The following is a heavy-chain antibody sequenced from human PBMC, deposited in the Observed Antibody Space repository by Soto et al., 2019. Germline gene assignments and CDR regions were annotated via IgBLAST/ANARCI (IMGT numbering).Heavy chain of an antibody. V-gene: IGHV1-46*01. D-gene: IGHD6-6*01. J-gene: IGHJ5*02. CDR2: INPSGGST. CDR3: ARDHRPTHVGPGWFDP. Sequence: ASVKVSCKASGYTFTSYYMHCVRQAPGQGLEWMGIINPSGGSTSYAQKFQGRVTMTRDTSTSTVYMELSSLRSEDTAVYYCARDHRPTHVGPGWFDPWGQGTLVTVSS. CDR1: GYTFTSYY.